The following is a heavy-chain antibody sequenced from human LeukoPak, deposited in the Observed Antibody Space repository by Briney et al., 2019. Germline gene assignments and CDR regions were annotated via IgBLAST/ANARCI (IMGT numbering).Heavy chain of an antibody. D-gene: IGHD3-10*01. V-gene: IGHV3-30*04. CDR1: GFTFSSYA. Sequence: GGSLRLSCAASGFTFSSYAMHWVRQAPGKGLEWVAVISYDGSNKYYADSVKGRFTISRDNSKNTLYLQMNSLRAEDTAVYYCAKDFSGALWFGEPSYFDYWGQGTLVTVSS. CDR2: ISYDGSNK. J-gene: IGHJ4*02. CDR3: AKDFSGALWFGEPSYFDY.